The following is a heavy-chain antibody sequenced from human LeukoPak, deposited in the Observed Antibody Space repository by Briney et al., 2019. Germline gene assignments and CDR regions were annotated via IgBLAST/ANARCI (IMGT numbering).Heavy chain of an antibody. Sequence: SETLSLTCTVSGGSISSYYWSWIRQPPGKGLEWIGYIYYSGSTNYNPSLKSRVTISVDTSKNQFSLKLSSVTAADTAVYYCASLPTYCSSTSCLDPWGQGTLVTVSS. J-gene: IGHJ5*02. CDR3: ASLPTYCSSTSCLDP. CDR1: GGSISSYY. V-gene: IGHV4-59*12. CDR2: IYYSGST. D-gene: IGHD2-2*01.